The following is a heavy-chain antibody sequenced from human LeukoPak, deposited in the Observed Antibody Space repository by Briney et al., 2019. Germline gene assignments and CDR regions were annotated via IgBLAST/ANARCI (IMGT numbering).Heavy chain of an antibody. CDR1: GFTFSSYG. CDR2: IAYDGSKI. Sequence: PGGSLRLSCAASGFTFSSYGMHWVRQAPGQGLEWVAVIAYDGSKIWYADSVKGRFTISRDNSKNTLYLQMNSLRAEDTAVYYCARDFDYWGQGTLVTVSS. V-gene: IGHV3-30*03. CDR3: ARDFDY. J-gene: IGHJ4*02.